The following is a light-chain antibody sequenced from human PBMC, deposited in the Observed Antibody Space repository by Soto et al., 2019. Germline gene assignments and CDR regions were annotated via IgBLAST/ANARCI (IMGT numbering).Light chain of an antibody. CDR2: EVS. CDR3: AAWDDSLSGWV. Sequence: QSALTQPASVSGSPGQSITIACSGTSSDVGGYNYVSWFQQHPGKAPKLLIYEVSNRPSGVSNRFSASKSGNTASLTISGLQAEDEADYYCAAWDDSLSGWVFGGGTKLTVL. V-gene: IGLV2-14*01. J-gene: IGLJ3*02. CDR1: SSDVGGYNY.